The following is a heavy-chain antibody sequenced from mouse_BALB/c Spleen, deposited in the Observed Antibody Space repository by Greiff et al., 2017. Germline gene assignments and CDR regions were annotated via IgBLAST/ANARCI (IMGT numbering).Heavy chain of an antibody. D-gene: IGHD1-1*01. J-gene: IGHJ2*01. V-gene: IGHV1-39*01. CDR1: GYSFTGYN. Sequence: VQLKESGPELEKPGASVKISCKASGYSFTGYNMNWVKQSNGKSLEWIGNIDPYYGGTSYNQKFKGKATLTVDKSSSTAYMQLKSLTSKDSAVYYCARVGTYYYGSSWDYFDYWGQGTTLTVSS. CDR2: IDPYYGGT. CDR3: ARVGTYYYGSSWDYFDY.